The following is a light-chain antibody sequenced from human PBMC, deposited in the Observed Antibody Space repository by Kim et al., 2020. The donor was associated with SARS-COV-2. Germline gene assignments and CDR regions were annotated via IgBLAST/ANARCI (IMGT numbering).Light chain of an antibody. V-gene: IGLV2-14*03. J-gene: IGLJ2*01. CDR2: DVI. Sequence: QSALTQPASVSGSPGQSITISCTGTSSDVGAYNSVSWYPQHPGKAPKLMIYDVITRPSGVSNRFSGSRSGSTASLTISVLQAEDEADYYCNAYTTTSMYIFGEGTQLTVL. CDR1: SSDVGAYNS. CDR3: NAYTTTSMYI.